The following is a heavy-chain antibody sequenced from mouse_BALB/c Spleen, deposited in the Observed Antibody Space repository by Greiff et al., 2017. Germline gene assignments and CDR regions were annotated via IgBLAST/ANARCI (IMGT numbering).Heavy chain of an antibody. CDR2: ISSGGGST. V-gene: IGHV5-12-1*01. D-gene: IGHD2-13*01. CDR3: ARLDSAWFAY. Sequence: EVQRVESGGGLVKPGGSLKLSCAASGFAFSSYDMSWVRQTPEKRLEWVAYISSGGGSTYYPDTVKGRFTISRDNAKNTLYLQMSSLKSEDTAMYYCARLDSAWFAYWGQGTLVTVSA. CDR1: GFAFSSYD. J-gene: IGHJ3*01.